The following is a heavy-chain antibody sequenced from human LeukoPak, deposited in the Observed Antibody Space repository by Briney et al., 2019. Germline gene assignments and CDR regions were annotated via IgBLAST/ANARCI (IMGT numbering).Heavy chain of an antibody. CDR1: GYTFTDYY. J-gene: IGHJ4*02. V-gene: IGHV1-2*02. D-gene: IGHD1-14*01. CDR2: IVPNNGGT. Sequence: ASVKVSCKTSGYTFTDYYMHLVRQAPGQGLEWMGWIVPNNGGTNYAQKFQGRVTMTRDTSTTTAFVELTRLRSDDTAIYYCVRANRNFFDYWGQGALVTVSS. CDR3: VRANRNFFDY.